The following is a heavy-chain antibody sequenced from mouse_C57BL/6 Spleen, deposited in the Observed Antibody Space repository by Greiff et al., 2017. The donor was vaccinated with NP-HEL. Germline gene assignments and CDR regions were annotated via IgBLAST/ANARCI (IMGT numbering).Heavy chain of an antibody. CDR1: GFTFSSYG. J-gene: IGHJ4*01. CDR3: ARQGGYAYAMDY. CDR2: ISSGGSYT. Sequence: EVKLMESGGDLVKPGGSLKLSCAASGFTFSSYGMSWVRQTPDKRLEWVATISSGGSYTYYPDSVKGRFTISRDNAKNTLYLQMSSLKSEDTAMYYCARQGGYAYAMDYWGQGTSVTVSS. V-gene: IGHV5-6*01. D-gene: IGHD3-1*01.